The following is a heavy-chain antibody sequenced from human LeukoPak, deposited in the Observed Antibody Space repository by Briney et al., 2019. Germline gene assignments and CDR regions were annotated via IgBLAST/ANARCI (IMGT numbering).Heavy chain of an antibody. D-gene: IGHD6-19*01. CDR3: ARDQGQKQWLVLFWFDP. V-gene: IGHV3-30-3*01. Sequence: GGSLRLSCAASGFTFSSYAMHWVRQALGKGLEWVAVISYDGSNKYYADSVKGRFTISRDNSKNTLYLHMNSLRAEDTAVYYCARDQGQKQWLVLFWFDPWGQGTLVTVSS. CDR1: GFTFSSYA. CDR2: ISYDGSNK. J-gene: IGHJ5*02.